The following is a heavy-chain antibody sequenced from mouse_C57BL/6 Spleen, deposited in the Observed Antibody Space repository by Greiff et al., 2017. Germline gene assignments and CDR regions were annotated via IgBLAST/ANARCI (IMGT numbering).Heavy chain of an antibody. D-gene: IGHD1-3*01. CDR1: GYAFTNYL. J-gene: IGHJ3*01. CDR2: INPGSGGT. Sequence: QVQLQQSGAELVRPGTSVKVSCKASGYAFTNYLIEWVKQRPGQGLEWIGVINPGSGGTNYNEKFKGKATLTADKSSSTAYMQLSSLTSEDSAVYFCARDDNPSFAYWGQGTLVTVSA. V-gene: IGHV1-54*01. CDR3: ARDDNPSFAY.